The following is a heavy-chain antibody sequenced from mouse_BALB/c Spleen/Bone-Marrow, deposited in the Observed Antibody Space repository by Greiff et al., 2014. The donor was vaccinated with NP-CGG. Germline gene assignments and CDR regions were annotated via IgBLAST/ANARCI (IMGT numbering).Heavy chain of an antibody. CDR3: ARYYYGSSYFDY. J-gene: IGHJ2*02. CDR2: IDPANGNT. D-gene: IGHD1-1*01. V-gene: IGHV14-3*02. CDR1: GFNIKDTY. Sequence: EVQLQQSGAELVKPGASVKLSCTASGFNIKDTYMHWVKQRPEQGLEWIGRIDPANGNTKYGPKFQGKATITADTSSNTAYLQLSSLTSGDTAVYYCARYYYGSSYFDYWGQGTSLTVSS.